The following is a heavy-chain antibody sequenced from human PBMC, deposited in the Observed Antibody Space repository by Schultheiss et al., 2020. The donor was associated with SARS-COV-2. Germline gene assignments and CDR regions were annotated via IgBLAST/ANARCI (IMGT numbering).Heavy chain of an antibody. CDR1: GGSISSGGYY. CDR3: ARIVPEFHCDY. V-gene: IGHV4-31*03. J-gene: IGHJ4*02. D-gene: IGHD3-10*01. CDR2: IYYSGST. Sequence: SETLSLTCTVSGGSISSGGYYWSWIRQPPGKGLEWIGYIYYSGSTYYKPSLKSRVTISVDTSKNQFSLKLSSVTAADTAVYYCARIVPEFHCDYWGQGTLVTVSS.